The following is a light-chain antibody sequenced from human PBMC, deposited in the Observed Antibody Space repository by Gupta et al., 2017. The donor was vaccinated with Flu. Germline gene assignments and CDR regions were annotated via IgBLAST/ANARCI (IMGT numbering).Light chain of an antibody. V-gene: IGKV3-11*01. Sequence: EAVLTQSPGTLSLSPGERATLSCRASQSINNYIAWYQQKPGQAPRLLIYDASNRAAGTPPRCSGSGSGTDFTLTISSLEPEDSAIYYCHQRSNWQTFGQGTKVEIK. CDR3: HQRSNWQT. J-gene: IGKJ1*01. CDR2: DAS. CDR1: QSINNY.